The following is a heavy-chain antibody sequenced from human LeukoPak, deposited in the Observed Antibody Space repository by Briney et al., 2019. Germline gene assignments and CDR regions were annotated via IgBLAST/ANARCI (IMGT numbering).Heavy chain of an antibody. V-gene: IGHV1-3*01. CDR3: ARDSGSGNNDY. CDR2: ISAGNGNT. Sequence: ASLTVSCKASGCTFSSYAISWVRQAPGQRLEWMGWISAGNGNTKYSQNFQGRVTFISNTSATTAFMELSSLRSEDAAVYYCARDSGSGNNDYWGQGTLVTVSS. J-gene: IGHJ4*02. CDR1: GCTFSSYA. D-gene: IGHD1/OR15-1a*01.